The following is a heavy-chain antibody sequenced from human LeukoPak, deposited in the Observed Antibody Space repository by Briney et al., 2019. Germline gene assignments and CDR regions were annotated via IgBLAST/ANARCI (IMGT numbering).Heavy chain of an antibody. CDR1: GFTFSSYD. V-gene: IGHV3-13*01. CDR3: ATESGYSGYATGPT. J-gene: IGHJ5*02. CDR2: IGTAGDT. D-gene: IGHD5-12*01. Sequence: GGSLRLSCAASGFTFSSYDMHWVRQATGKGLEWVSAIGTAGDTYYPGSVKGRFTISRENAKNSLYLQMNSLRAGDTAVYYCATESGYSGYATGPTWGQGTLVTVSS.